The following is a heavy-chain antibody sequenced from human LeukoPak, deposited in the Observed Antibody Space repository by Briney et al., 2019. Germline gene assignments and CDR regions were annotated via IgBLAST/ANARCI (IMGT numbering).Heavy chain of an antibody. CDR3: ARYSGSYPHDAFDI. D-gene: IGHD1-26*01. J-gene: IGHJ3*02. Sequence: SETLSLTCTVSGGSISSYYWSWIRQPPGKGLEWIGYIYYSGSTNYNPSLKSRVTISVDTSKNQFSLKLSSVTAADTAVYYCARYSGSYPHDAFDIWGQGTMVTVSS. CDR1: GGSISSYY. V-gene: IGHV4-59*01. CDR2: IYYSGST.